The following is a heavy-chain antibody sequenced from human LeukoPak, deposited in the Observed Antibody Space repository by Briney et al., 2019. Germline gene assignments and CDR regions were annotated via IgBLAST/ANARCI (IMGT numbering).Heavy chain of an antibody. J-gene: IGHJ4*02. V-gene: IGHV3-48*03. D-gene: IGHD2-15*01. CDR1: GFTFSSYE. CDR3: ARDQTPFY. CDR2: ISTTGDRI. Sequence: PGGSLRLSCAASGFTFSSYEMNWVRQAPGKGLEWISYISTTGDRIQYADSVKGRFTISRDNAKSSMWLQMNSLRDEDTAVYYCARDQTPFYWGQGSLVTVSS.